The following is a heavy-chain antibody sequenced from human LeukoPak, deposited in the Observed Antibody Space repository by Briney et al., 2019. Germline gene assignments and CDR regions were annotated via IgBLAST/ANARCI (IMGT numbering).Heavy chain of an antibody. CDR1: GFTFSSYA. V-gene: IGHV3-30*01. CDR3: ARYPSAAADPYYFDY. CDR2: ISYDGSNK. D-gene: IGHD6-13*01. Sequence: GGSLRLSCAASGFTFSSYAMHWVRQAPGKGLEWVAVISYDGSNKYYADSVKGRFTISRDNSKNTLYLQINSLRAEDTAVYYCARYPSAAADPYYFDYWGQGTLVTVSS. J-gene: IGHJ4*02.